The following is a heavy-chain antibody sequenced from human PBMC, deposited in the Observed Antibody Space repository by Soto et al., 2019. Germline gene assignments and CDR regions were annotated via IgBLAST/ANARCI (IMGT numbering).Heavy chain of an antibody. D-gene: IGHD3-16*01. J-gene: IGHJ5*02. CDR1: GGSISSGGYY. Sequence: SETLSLTCTVSGGSISSGGYYWSWIRQHPGKGLEWIGYIYYSGSTYYNPSLKSRVTISVDTSKNQFSLKLSSVTAADTAVYYCARGFDDYVWGSYSPSFDPWGQGTLVTSPQ. CDR3: ARGFDDYVWGSYSPSFDP. CDR2: IYYSGST. V-gene: IGHV4-31*03.